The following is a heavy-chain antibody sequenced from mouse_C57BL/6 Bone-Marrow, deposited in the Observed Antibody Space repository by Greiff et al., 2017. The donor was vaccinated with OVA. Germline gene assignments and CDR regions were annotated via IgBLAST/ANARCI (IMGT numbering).Heavy chain of an antibody. D-gene: IGHD2-2*01. CDR3: ARKDYGYDGAWFAY. CDR2: IWSGGST. V-gene: IGHV2-2*01. Sequence: VQLQQSGPGLVQPSQRLSITCTVSGFSLTSYGVHWVRQSPGKGLEWLGVIWSGGSTDYNAAFISRLSISKDNSKSQVFFKMNSLQADDTAIYYCARKDYGYDGAWFAYWGQGTLVTVSA. CDR1: GFSLTSYG. J-gene: IGHJ3*01.